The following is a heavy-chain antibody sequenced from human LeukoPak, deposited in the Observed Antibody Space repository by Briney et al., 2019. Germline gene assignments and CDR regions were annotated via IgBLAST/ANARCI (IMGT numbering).Heavy chain of an antibody. Sequence: GGSLRLSCAASGFIFRSYAMSWVRQAPGEGLEWVSAISNIGGSTYYADSVKGRFTISRDNSKNTLFLQMNSLRAEDTAVYYCAKEGDTGMVGGTTGFDYWGQGTLVTVSS. D-gene: IGHD5-18*01. CDR3: AKEGDTGMVGGTTGFDY. J-gene: IGHJ4*02. V-gene: IGHV3-23*01. CDR2: ISNIGGST. CDR1: GFIFRSYA.